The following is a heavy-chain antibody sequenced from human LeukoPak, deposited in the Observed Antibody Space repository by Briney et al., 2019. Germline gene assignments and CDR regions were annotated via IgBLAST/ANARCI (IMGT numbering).Heavy chain of an antibody. CDR3: ASAAPGSSWSQLDY. D-gene: IGHD6-13*01. V-gene: IGHV1-69*05. CDR2: IIPIFGTA. J-gene: IGHJ4*02. CDR1: GGTFSSYA. Sequence: ASVKVSCKASGGTFSSYAISWVRQAPGQGLEWMGRIIPIFGTANYAQKFQGRVTITTDESTSTAYMELSSLRSEDTAVYYCASAAPGSSWSQLDYWGQGTLVTVSS.